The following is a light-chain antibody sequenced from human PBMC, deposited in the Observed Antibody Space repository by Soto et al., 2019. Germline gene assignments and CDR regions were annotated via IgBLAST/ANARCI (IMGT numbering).Light chain of an antibody. CDR3: QQYSDSPPT. CDR2: GAS. CDR1: QSISSSS. V-gene: IGKV3-20*01. J-gene: IGKJ1*01. Sequence: EIVLTQSPATLSLSPGERATLSCGASQSISSSSLAWYQQKPGQAPRLLIFGASDRATGIPDRFSGSGSGTDFTLTIDRLEPEDFAMYYCQQYSDSPPTFGQGTKVDIK.